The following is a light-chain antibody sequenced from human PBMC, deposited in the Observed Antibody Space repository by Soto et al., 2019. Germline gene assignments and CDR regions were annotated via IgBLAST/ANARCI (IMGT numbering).Light chain of an antibody. Sequence: QSALTQPRSVSGSPGQSVTIPCTGTSSDVGGYNYVPWYQQHPGKAPKLMIYDVSQRPSGVPDRLSGSKSGNTASLTISGLQAEDEADYYCCSYAGSYTLYVFGTGTKVTVL. V-gene: IGLV2-11*01. CDR1: SSDVGGYNY. J-gene: IGLJ1*01. CDR3: CSYAGSYTLYV. CDR2: DVS.